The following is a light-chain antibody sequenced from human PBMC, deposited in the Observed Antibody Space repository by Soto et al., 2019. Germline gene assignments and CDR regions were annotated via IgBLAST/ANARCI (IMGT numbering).Light chain of an antibody. Sequence: EIVLTQSPATLSLSPGERATLSCRASQSVSSSLAWYQQKPGQAPRLLIYDASNRATGIPARFSGSGSGTDFTLTISVLEPEDFAVYYCQQRSSWFTFGQGTKLDIK. J-gene: IGKJ2*01. CDR1: QSVSSS. CDR2: DAS. CDR3: QQRSSWFT. V-gene: IGKV3-11*01.